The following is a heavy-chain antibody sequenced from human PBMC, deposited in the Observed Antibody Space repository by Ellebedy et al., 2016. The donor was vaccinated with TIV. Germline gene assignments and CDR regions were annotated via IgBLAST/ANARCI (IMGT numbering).Heavy chain of an antibody. CDR1: GGSISGNN. CDR3: ARELSGSDHFDY. D-gene: IGHD6-19*01. V-gene: IGHV4-59*01. J-gene: IGHJ4*02. Sequence: MPSETLSLTCTVSGGSISGNNWSWIRQTPGSGLGWIGHIFYSGSTKYNPSLKSRVTISVDRSKNQFSLKLNSVTAADTAMYYCARELSGSDHFDYWGQGTLVTVSS. CDR2: IFYSGST.